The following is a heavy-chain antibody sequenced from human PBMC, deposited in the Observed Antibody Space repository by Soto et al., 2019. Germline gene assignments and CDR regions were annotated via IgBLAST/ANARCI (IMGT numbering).Heavy chain of an antibody. D-gene: IGHD6-6*01. J-gene: IGHJ4*02. Sequence: QVQLVQSGAEVKKPGASVKVSSKVSGYTLTELSMHWVRQAPGKGLEWMGGFDPEDGETIYAQKFQGRVTMTEDTSTDTAYMELSSLRSEDTAVYYCIFYDGSSSGVDYWGQGPLVTVSS. V-gene: IGHV1-24*01. CDR3: IFYDGSSSGVDY. CDR2: FDPEDGET. CDR1: GYTLTELS.